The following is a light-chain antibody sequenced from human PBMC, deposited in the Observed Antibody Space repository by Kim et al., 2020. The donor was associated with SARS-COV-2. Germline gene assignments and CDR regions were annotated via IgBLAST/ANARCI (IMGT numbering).Light chain of an antibody. V-gene: IGKV1-39*01. J-gene: IGKJ4*01. CDR1: QSISSY. CDR3: QQSYSTPPT. Sequence: DIQMTQSPSSLSATVGDRVTITCRASQSISSYLNWYQQKPGKAPKLLIYAASSLQSGVPSRFSGFISGTDFTLTISSLQPEDFATYYCQQSYSTPPTFGGGTKVDIK. CDR2: AAS.